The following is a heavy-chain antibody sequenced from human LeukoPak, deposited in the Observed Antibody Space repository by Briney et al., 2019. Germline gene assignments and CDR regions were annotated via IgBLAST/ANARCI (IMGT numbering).Heavy chain of an antibody. CDR2: IYSGGST. CDR1: GFSFSSNY. V-gene: IGHV3-66*01. D-gene: IGHD1-26*01. Sequence: GGSLRLSCAASGFSFSSNYMSWVRQAPGKGLEWVSVIYSGGSTYYADSVKGRFTISRDNSKNTLYLQMNSLRAEDTAVYYCARALQGAYYYYGMDVWGQGTTVTVSS. CDR3: ARALQGAYYYYGMDV. J-gene: IGHJ6*02.